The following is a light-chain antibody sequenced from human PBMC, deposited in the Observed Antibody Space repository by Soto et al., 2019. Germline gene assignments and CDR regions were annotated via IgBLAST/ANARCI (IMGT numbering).Light chain of an antibody. J-gene: IGLJ3*02. Sequence: QSVLTQPPSVSEAPGQRVTISCTGSSSNIGAGYDVHWYQQLPGTAPKLLIYGNSNRPSGVPDRFSGSKSGTSASLAITGLQAEDEADYYCQSYDSSLSVLFGGGTNLTVL. CDR2: GNS. CDR1: SSNIGAGYD. CDR3: QSYDSSLSVL. V-gene: IGLV1-40*01.